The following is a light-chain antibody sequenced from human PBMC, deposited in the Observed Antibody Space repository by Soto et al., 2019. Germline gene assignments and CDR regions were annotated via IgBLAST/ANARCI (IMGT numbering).Light chain of an antibody. V-gene: IGKV3-20*01. CDR3: QQHGDSLT. CDR2: GAS. CDR1: HTVNSNY. Sequence: EIVMTQSPATLLLSTGETATLSCRASHTVNSNYLGWYQQKPGQAPRLLMDGASSRATGIPDRFSGSGSGTDFTLTISRLEPEDFAVYYCQQHGDSLTFGGGTKVDIK. J-gene: IGKJ4*01.